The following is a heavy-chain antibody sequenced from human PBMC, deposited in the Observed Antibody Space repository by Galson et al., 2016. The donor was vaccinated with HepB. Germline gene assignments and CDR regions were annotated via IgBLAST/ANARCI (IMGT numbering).Heavy chain of an antibody. D-gene: IGHD3-22*01. Sequence: SVKVSCKASGGEGTFNFYAISWVRQAPGQGLEWLGGIIPVFGTTNYAEKFHGSVTITADERTSTAYMELSSLRSDDTAVYYCARECCYDTSGYYGRYNWFDPWGQGTLVTVSS. CDR3: ARECCYDTSGYYGRYNWFDP. J-gene: IGHJ5*02. CDR1: GGEGTFNFYA. CDR2: IIPVFGTT. V-gene: IGHV1-69*13.